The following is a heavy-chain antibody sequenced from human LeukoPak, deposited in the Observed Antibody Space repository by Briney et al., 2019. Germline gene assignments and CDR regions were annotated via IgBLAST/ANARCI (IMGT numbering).Heavy chain of an antibody. CDR3: AHRRNLVPSTTFSAFPV. CDR2: IYWDDDN. Sequence: SGPTLLKPTQTLTLTCTFSGFSLSDDEMGVGWFRQAPGKALEWLALIYWDDDNYYRSSLRSRLTVTKDTSKNQVVLTMTNMDPVDTATYYCAHRRNLVPSTTFSAFPVWGQGTMVTVS. J-gene: IGHJ3*01. V-gene: IGHV2-5*02. D-gene: IGHD2/OR15-2a*01. CDR1: GFSLSDDEMG.